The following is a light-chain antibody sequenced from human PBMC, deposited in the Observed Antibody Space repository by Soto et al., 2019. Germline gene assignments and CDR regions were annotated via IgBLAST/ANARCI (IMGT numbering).Light chain of an antibody. CDR3: QQYGSSPPKIT. CDR2: GAS. CDR1: QSVSSSY. V-gene: IGKV3-20*01. J-gene: IGKJ5*01. Sequence: DIVLTQSPGTLSLSPGERATLSCRASQSVSSSYLAWYQQKPGQAPRLLIYGASSRATGIPDRFSGSGSGTDFTLTINRLEPEDFAVYYCQQYGSSPPKITFGNGTRLEIK.